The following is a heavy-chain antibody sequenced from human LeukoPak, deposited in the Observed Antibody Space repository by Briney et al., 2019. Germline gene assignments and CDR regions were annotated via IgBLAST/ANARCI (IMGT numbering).Heavy chain of an antibody. V-gene: IGHV3-11*01. J-gene: IGHJ6*02. Sequence: GGSLRLSRAASGFTFSDYYMNWVRQAPGKGLEWVSYISGGGSTIYYADSVKGRFTISRDNAKNSLYLQMNSLRVEDTAVYYCARGLEQQLIVGYYYYAMDAWGQGTTVTVSS. CDR3: ARGLEQQLIVGYYYYAMDA. CDR1: GFTFSDYY. D-gene: IGHD6-13*01. CDR2: ISGGGSTI.